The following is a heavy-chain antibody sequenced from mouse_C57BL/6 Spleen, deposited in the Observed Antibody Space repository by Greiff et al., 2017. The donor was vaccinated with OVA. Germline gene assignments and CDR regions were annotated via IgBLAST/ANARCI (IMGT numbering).Heavy chain of an antibody. V-gene: IGHV1-15*01. CDR3: TSDITTVVADY. CDR2: IDPETGGP. Sequence: VQLQQSGAELVRPGASVTLSCKASGYTFTDYEMHWVKQTPVHGLEWIGAIDPETGGPAYNQKFKGKAILTADKSSSTAYMELRSLTSEDSAVYYCTSDITTVVADYWGQGTTLTVSS. D-gene: IGHD1-1*01. CDR1: GYTFTDYE. J-gene: IGHJ2*01.